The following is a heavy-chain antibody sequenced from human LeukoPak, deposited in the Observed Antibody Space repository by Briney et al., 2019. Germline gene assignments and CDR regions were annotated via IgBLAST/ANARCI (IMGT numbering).Heavy chain of an antibody. J-gene: IGHJ4*02. CDR3: AKEHGQYNYFDY. V-gene: IGHV3-33*06. Sequence: GGSLRLSCAASGFTFSSYGMHWVRQAPGKGLEGVAVIWYDGSNKYYADSVKGRFTISRDNSKNTLYLQMNSLRAEDTAVYYCAKEHGQYNYFDYWGQGTLVTVSS. CDR1: GFTFSSYG. CDR2: IWYDGSNK. D-gene: IGHD5-18*01.